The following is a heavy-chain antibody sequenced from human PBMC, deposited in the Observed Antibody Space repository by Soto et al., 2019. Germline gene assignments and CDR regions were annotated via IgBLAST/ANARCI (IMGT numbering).Heavy chain of an antibody. D-gene: IGHD3-22*01. CDR3: ARDNYDSSGYYSTLNY. Sequence: SQTLSLTCAISGDSVSSNDATWNWIRQSPSRGLEWLGRTYYRSKWYNDYADSVKGRFTISRDNAKNSLYLQMNSLRAEDTAVYYCARDNYDSSGYYSTLNYWGQGTLVTVPS. V-gene: IGHV6-1*01. J-gene: IGHJ4*02. CDR1: GDSVSSNDAT. CDR2: TYYRSKWYN.